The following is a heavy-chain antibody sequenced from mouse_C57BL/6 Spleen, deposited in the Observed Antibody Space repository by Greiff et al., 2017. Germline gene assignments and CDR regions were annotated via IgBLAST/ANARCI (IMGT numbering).Heavy chain of an antibody. V-gene: IGHV1-15*01. CDR2: IDPETGGT. CDR3: TRSRLTT. Sequence: VQLQQSGAELVRPGASVTLSCKASGYTFTDYEMHWVKQTPVHGLEWIGAIDPETGGTAYNQKFKGKAILTADKSSSTAYMGLRSLTSEDSAVYYCTRSRLTTWGQGTTRTVSS. CDR1: GYTFTDYE. J-gene: IGHJ2*01. D-gene: IGHD1-1*01.